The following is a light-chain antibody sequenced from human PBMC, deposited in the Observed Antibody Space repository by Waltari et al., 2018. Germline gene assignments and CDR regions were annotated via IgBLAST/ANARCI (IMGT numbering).Light chain of an antibody. CDR1: SSSVGRPNF. CDR3: CSCAGSDTPYV. J-gene: IGLJ1*01. Sequence: SALTQPPPAPAPPGQSAPIPCTGTSSSVGRPNFATWYQQHPGKAPKVIIYEVTKRPSGVPDRFSGSKSGNTASLTVSGLQSEDEADYYCCSCAGSDTPYVFGTGTTVTVL. V-gene: IGLV2-8*01. CDR2: EVT.